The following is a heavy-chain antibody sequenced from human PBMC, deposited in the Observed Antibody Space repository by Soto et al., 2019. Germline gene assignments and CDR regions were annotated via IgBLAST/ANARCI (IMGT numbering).Heavy chain of an antibody. V-gene: IGHV1-2*04. CDR2: INPNRGGT. D-gene: IGHD6-13*01. CDR1: GYTFIGYY. J-gene: IGHJ6*02. Sequence: QVQLVQSGAEVKKPGASVKVSCKASGYTFIGYYMHWVRQAPGQGLEWMGWINPNRGGTNYAQKFQGWVTMTRDTSISAAYMELSRLRSDDTAVYYCAREGAGSSSRSFYYGMDVWGQGTTVTVSS. CDR3: AREGAGSSSRSFYYGMDV.